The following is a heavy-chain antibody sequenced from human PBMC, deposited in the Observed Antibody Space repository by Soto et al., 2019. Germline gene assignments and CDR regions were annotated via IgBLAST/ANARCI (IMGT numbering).Heavy chain of an antibody. CDR2: INPSGGST. J-gene: IGHJ6*02. V-gene: IGHV1-46*01. D-gene: IGHD3-9*01. Sequence: ASVKVSRKASGYTFTSYYMHWVRQAPGQGLEWMGIINPSGGSTSYAQKFQGRVTMTRDTSTSTVYMELSSLRSEDTAVYYCARDRVLLRYFDWYGDESGMDVWGQGTTVTVSS. CDR3: ARDRVLLRYFDWYGDESGMDV. CDR1: GYTFTSYY.